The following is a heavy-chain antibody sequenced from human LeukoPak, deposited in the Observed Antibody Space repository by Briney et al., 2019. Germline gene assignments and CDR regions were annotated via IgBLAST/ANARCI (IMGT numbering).Heavy chain of an antibody. Sequence: GGSLRPSCAASGFTFSSYWMSWVRQAPGKGLEWVANIKQDGSEKYYVDSVKGRFTISRDNAKNSLYLQMNSLRAEDTAVYYCARDIVVVPAAIYYFDYWGQGTLVTVSS. CDR3: ARDIVVVPAAIYYFDY. CDR1: GFTFSSYW. CDR2: IKQDGSEK. V-gene: IGHV3-7*01. D-gene: IGHD2-2*02. J-gene: IGHJ4*02.